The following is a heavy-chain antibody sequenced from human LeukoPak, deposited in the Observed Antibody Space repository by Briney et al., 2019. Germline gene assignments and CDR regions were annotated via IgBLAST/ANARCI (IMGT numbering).Heavy chain of an antibody. J-gene: IGHJ6*03. CDR2: ISYDGSNK. CDR3: ARGTYCTTTSCYSHYFYFMDV. CDR1: GFTFSSYA. V-gene: IGHV3-30*04. D-gene: IGHD2-2*01. Sequence: GGSLRLSCAASGFTFSSYAMHWVRQAPGKGLEWVAVISYDGSNKYYADSVKGRFTISRDNSKNTLFLQMNSLRADDTAVYYCARGTYCTTTSCYSHYFYFMDVWGKGTTVTVSS.